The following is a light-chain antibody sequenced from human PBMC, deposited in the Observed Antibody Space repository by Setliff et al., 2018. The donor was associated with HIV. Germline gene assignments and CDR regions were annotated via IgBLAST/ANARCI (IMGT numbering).Light chain of an antibody. CDR3: SSYTSSNTGV. J-gene: IGLJ1*01. V-gene: IGLV2-14*03. CDR2: DVS. Sequence: SVLTQPASVSGSPGQSITISCAGTGSAVGGYNYVSWYQQHPGKAPKLMIYDVSNRPSGVSNRLSGSKSGHTASLTISGLQAEDEADYYCSSYTSSNTGVFGTGTKVTVL. CDR1: GSAVGGYNY.